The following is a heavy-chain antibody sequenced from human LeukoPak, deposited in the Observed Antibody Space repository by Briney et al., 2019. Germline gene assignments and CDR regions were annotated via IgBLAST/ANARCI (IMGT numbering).Heavy chain of an antibody. D-gene: IGHD3-22*01. J-gene: IGHJ4*02. V-gene: IGHV1-2*02. CDR2: INPKSGVT. CDR3: ARKGISMTGSDY. CDR1: GYTFTGYY. Sequence: ASVTVSCKASGYTFTGYYMHWVRQAPGQGLEWMGWINPKSGVTNYAQKFQGRVTMTRDTSISTAYMELSRLRPDDTAVYYCARKGISMTGSDYWGQGTLVTVSS.